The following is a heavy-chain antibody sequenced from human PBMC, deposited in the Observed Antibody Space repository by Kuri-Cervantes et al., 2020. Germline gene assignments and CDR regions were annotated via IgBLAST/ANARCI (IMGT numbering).Heavy chain of an antibody. CDR2: ITGSGGTT. CDR3: ATGGMSGDYGAFHF. CDR1: GFTFSSFA. J-gene: IGHJ3*01. Sequence: GESLKISCAASGFTFSSFAMSWVRQAPGKGLEWVSTITGSGGTTYYADSVKGRFTISRDNSRNTLYLQMNSLRAEDTAVYYCATGGMSGDYGAFHFWGQGTMVTVSS. V-gene: IGHV3-23*01. D-gene: IGHD4-17*01.